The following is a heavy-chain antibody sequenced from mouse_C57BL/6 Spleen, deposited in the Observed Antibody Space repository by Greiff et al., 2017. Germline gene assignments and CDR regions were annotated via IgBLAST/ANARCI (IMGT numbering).Heavy chain of an antibody. J-gene: IGHJ4*01. D-gene: IGHD2-3*01. CDR3: ARSDDGYYLYAMDY. Sequence: QVQLKESGAELVKPGASVKISCKASGYAFSSYWMNWVKQRPGKGLEWIGQIYPGDGDTNYNGKFKGKATLTADKSSSTAYMQLSSLTSEDSAVYFCARSDDGYYLYAMDYWGQGTSVTVSS. V-gene: IGHV1-80*01. CDR2: IYPGDGDT. CDR1: GYAFSSYW.